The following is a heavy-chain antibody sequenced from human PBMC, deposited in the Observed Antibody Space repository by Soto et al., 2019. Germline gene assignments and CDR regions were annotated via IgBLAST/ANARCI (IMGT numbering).Heavy chain of an antibody. D-gene: IGHD3-22*01. CDR1: GYIFTTYW. J-gene: IGHJ4*02. Sequence: PGESLKISCKVSGYIFTTYWIAWVRQMPGKGLEWMGVIYPGDSDTIYSPSFQGRVTISADKSINTAYLQWSSLKASDTAMYYCARQIYDSDTGPNFQYYFDSWGQGTPVTVSS. V-gene: IGHV5-51*01. CDR3: ARQIYDSDTGPNFQYYFDS. CDR2: IYPGDSDT.